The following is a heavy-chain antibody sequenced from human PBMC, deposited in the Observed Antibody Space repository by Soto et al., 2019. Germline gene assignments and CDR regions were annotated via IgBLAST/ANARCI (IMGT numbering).Heavy chain of an antibody. D-gene: IGHD7-27*01. CDR1: GFILSDCA. CDR2: ISSSSSVI. J-gene: IGHJ6*03. V-gene: IGHV3-48*01. CDR3: ARDLSWGSNWYYYMDV. Sequence: EVQLVESGGGLVQPGGSLRLSCATTGFILSDCAMNWDRQAPGKGLEGVSYISSSSSVIDYADSVKGRFTVSRDNARNSLYLHLNSLRAEGTAVYYCARDLSWGSNWYYYMDVWGKGTTVTVSS.